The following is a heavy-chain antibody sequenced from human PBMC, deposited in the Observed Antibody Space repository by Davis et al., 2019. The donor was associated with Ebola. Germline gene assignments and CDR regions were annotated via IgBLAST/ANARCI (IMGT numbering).Heavy chain of an antibody. D-gene: IGHD3-3*01. CDR3: AKDLFPNQYDFWSGYYFDY. V-gene: IGHV3-15*01. CDR1: GFTFSNAW. Sequence: PGGSLRLSCAASGFTFSNAWMSWVRQAPGKGLEWVGRIKSKTDGGTTDYAAPVKGRFTISRDDSKNTLYLQMNSLRAEDTAVYYCAKDLFPNQYDFWSGYYFDYWGQGTLVTVSS. J-gene: IGHJ4*02. CDR2: IKSKTDGGTT.